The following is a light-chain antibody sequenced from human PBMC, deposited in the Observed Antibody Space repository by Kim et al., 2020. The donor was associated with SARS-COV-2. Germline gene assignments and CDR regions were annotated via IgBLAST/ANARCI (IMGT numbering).Light chain of an antibody. V-gene: IGKV3-20*01. CDR3: QLYDTSRT. J-gene: IGKJ1*01. CDR2: GAS. CDR1: QSVSSSY. Sequence: LSPGERATLSCRASQSVSSSYLAWYQQKPGQAPRLLIYGASSRATGIPYRFSGSGSGTDFTLTINRLEPEDSAVYYCQLYDTSRTFGQGTKVDIK.